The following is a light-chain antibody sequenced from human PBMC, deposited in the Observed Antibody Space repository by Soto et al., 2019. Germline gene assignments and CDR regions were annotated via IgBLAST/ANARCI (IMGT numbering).Light chain of an antibody. CDR2: EVS. CDR3: SSYTTTTRL. J-gene: IGLJ3*02. Sequence: QSALTQPASVSGSPRQSITSSCTGTSSDIGSNNYVSWFQQRPGKAPTLIIYEVSNRPSGVSTHFSGSKSGNTASLTISGLLPEDEAEYYCSSYTTTTRLFGGGTKLTVL. V-gene: IGLV2-14*01. CDR1: SSDIGSNNY.